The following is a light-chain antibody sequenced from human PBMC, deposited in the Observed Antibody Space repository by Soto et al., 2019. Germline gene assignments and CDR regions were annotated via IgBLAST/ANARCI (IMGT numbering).Light chain of an antibody. Sequence: EIVLTQSPGTLSLSPGERATLSCRASQSVSSSYLAWYQQKPGQAPRLLIYGASSRATDIPDRFSGSGSGTDFTLTISRLEPEDFAVYYCQQYGSSPSVTFGQGTKVEIK. CDR3: QQYGSSPSVT. CDR2: GAS. V-gene: IGKV3-20*01. CDR1: QSVSSSY. J-gene: IGKJ1*01.